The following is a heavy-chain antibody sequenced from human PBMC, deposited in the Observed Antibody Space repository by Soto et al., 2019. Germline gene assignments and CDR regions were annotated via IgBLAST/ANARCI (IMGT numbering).Heavy chain of an antibody. CDR2: ISSGSGTT. CDR1: GLIFSSYN. V-gene: IGHV3-48*02. J-gene: IGHJ4*02. CDR3: ARVAARRDYFDY. Sequence: PGGSLRLSCAASGLIFSSYNMNWVRQAPGKGPEWVSYISSGSGTTYYADSVKGRFTISRDNSKNLLFLQMNSLRDEDTAVYYCARVAARRDYFDYWGQGILVTVSS.